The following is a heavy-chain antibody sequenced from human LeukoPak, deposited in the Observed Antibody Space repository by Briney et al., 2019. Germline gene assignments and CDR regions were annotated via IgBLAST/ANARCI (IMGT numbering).Heavy chain of an antibody. CDR3: ARYGSPIHYYYMDV. Sequence: ASVKVSCKASGYTITNYVMNWVRQAPGQGLEWMGWINTNTGNPTYAQGFTGRFVFALDTSVSTAYLQISSLKGEDTAVYYCARYGSPIHYYYMDVWGKGTTVTVSS. CDR2: INTNTGNP. V-gene: IGHV7-4-1*02. J-gene: IGHJ6*03. CDR1: GYTITNYV. D-gene: IGHD3-9*01.